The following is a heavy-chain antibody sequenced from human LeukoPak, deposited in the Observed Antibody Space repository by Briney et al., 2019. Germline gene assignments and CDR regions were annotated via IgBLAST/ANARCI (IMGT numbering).Heavy chain of an antibody. CDR3: AKTYADYEGN. V-gene: IGHV3-23*01. D-gene: IGHD4-17*01. CDR2: ISGSGSSGTTT. Sequence: AGGSLRLSCATSGFTIRNYAMSWVRQAPGKGVEWVSTISGSGSSGTTTYYADSVKGWFSISRDNSKNTLYLQMHSLRAEDTAVYYCAKTYADYEGNWGQGTLVTVSS. J-gene: IGHJ4*02. CDR1: GFTIRNYA.